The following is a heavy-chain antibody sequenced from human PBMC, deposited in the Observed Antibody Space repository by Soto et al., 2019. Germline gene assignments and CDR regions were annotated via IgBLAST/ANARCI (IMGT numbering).Heavy chain of an antibody. CDR3: ARLGLVGRYYYDSSGYRTLGY. CDR1: GYTFTSYA. D-gene: IGHD3-22*01. V-gene: IGHV1-3*01. J-gene: IGHJ4*02. CDR2: INAGNGNT. Sequence: ASVKVSCKASGYTFTSYAMHWVRQAPGQRLEWMGWINAGNGNTKYSQKFQGRVTITRDTSASTAYMELSSLRSEDTAVYYCARLGLVGRYYYDSSGYRTLGYWGQGTLVTVSS.